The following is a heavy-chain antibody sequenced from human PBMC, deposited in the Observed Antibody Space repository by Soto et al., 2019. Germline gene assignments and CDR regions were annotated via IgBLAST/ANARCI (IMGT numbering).Heavy chain of an antibody. D-gene: IGHD6-6*01. CDR2: IYYSGIT. Sequence: PSETLSLTCTVSGGSISSYYWSWIRQPPGKGLEWIGYIYYSGITDYNPSLKSRVTISVDTSKSQFSLKLSSVTAADTAVYYCAISTIAPHLFMYPFDYWGQGTLVTVSS. CDR1: GGSISSYY. J-gene: IGHJ4*02. V-gene: IGHV4-59*01. CDR3: AISTIAPHLFMYPFDY.